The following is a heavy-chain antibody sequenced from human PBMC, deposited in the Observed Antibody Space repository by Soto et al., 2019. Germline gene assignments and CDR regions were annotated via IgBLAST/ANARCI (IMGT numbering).Heavy chain of an antibody. V-gene: IGHV4-59*01. Sequence: SETLSLTCTVSGGSISSYYWSWIRQPPGKGLEWIGYIYYSGSTNYNPSLKSRVTISVDTSKNQFSLKLSSVTAADTAVYYCARGGSRRSDIWGQGTTVTVSS. CDR2: IYYSGST. CDR1: GGSISSYY. CDR3: ARGGSRRSDI. J-gene: IGHJ3*02.